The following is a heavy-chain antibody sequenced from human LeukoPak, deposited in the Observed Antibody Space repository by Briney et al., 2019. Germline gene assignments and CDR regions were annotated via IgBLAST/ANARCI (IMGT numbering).Heavy chain of an antibody. Sequence: GASVKVSCKASGYTFTSYAMHWVRQAPGQRFEWMGWINAGNGNTKYSQKFQGRVTITRDTSASTAYMELSSLRSEDTAVYYCAREKLAAAGTFDYWGQGTLVTVSS. CDR3: AREKLAAAGTFDY. CDR1: GYTFTSYA. J-gene: IGHJ4*02. V-gene: IGHV1-3*01. D-gene: IGHD6-13*01. CDR2: INAGNGNT.